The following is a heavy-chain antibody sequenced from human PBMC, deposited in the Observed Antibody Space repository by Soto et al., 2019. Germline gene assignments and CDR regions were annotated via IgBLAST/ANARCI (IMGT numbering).Heavy chain of an antibody. V-gene: IGHV1-69*06. Sequence: QVQLVQSGAEVRKPGSSVRVSCKASGGSFNRHTISWVRQAPGQGLEWMGGIIPIFGTANHAQKFQGRVTITADKSTSTAYMELSSLRSEDTAVYYCASTEYSSGWYFTPYYFDYWGQGTLVTVSS. J-gene: IGHJ4*02. D-gene: IGHD6-19*01. CDR2: IIPIFGTA. CDR1: GGSFNRHT. CDR3: ASTEYSSGWYFTPYYFDY.